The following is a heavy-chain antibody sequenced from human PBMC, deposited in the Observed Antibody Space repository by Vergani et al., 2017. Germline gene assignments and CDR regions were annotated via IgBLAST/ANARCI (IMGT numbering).Heavy chain of an antibody. CDR3: ARGASPGYSSGWYGYYGMDV. D-gene: IGHD6-19*01. V-gene: IGHV4-59*01. CDR1: GGSISSYY. CDR2: IYYSGST. J-gene: IGHJ6*02. Sequence: QVQLQESGPGLVKPSETLSLTCPVSGGSISSYYWSWIRQPPGKGLEWIGYIYYSGSTNYNPSLKSRVTISVDTSKNQFSLKLSSVTAADTAVYYCARGASPGYSSGWYGYYGMDVWGQGTTVTVSS.